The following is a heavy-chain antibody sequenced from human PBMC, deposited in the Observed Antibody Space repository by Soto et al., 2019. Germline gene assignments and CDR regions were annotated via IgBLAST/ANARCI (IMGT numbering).Heavy chain of an antibody. J-gene: IGHJ5*02. CDR3: ARGMIHMILVASNWVDP. CDR2: INHSGST. Sequence: SETLALSCAVYGGSFSCYYWSWIRQPPGKGLEWIGEINHSGSTNYNPSLKSRVTISVDTSKNQFSLKLSSVTAADTAVYYCARGMIHMILVASNWVDPWGQRTLVTVSS. CDR1: GGSFSCYY. V-gene: IGHV4-34*01. D-gene: IGHD3-22*01.